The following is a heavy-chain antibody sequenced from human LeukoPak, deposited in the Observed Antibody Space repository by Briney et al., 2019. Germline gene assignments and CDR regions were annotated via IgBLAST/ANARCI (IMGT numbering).Heavy chain of an antibody. Sequence: ASVKVSCKASGGTFSSYAISWVRQAPGQGLEWMGRIIPIFGTASYAQKFQGRVTIATDESTSTAYMELSSLRSEDTAVYYCARTPYYYDSSGYTELKYWGQGTLVTVSS. V-gene: IGHV1-69*05. D-gene: IGHD3-22*01. CDR2: IIPIFGTA. J-gene: IGHJ4*02. CDR3: ARTPYYYDSSGYTELKY. CDR1: GGTFSSYA.